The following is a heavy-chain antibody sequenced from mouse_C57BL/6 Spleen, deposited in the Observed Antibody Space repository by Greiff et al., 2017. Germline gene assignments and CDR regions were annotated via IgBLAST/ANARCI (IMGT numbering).Heavy chain of an antibody. D-gene: IGHD1-1*01. J-gene: IGHJ3*01. Sequence: QVQLQQSGAELARPGASVKLSCKASGYTFTSYWMHWVKQRPGQGLEWIGYINPSSGYTTYNQKFKDKATLTADKSSSTAYMQLSSLTYEDSAVXYCASDYGSSYAFAYWGQGTLVTVSA. CDR3: ASDYGSSYAFAY. V-gene: IGHV1-7*01. CDR2: INPSSGYT. CDR1: GYTFTSYW.